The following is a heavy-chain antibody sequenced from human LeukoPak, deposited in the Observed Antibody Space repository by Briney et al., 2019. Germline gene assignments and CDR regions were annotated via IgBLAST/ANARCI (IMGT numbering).Heavy chain of an antibody. CDR1: GFTVSSNY. V-gene: IGHV3-53*01. D-gene: IGHD1-26*01. J-gene: IGHJ4*02. Sequence: VGSLRLSCAASGFTVSSNYMSWVRQAPGKGLEWVSVIYSGGSTYYADSVKGRFTISRDNSKNTLYLQMNSLRAEDTAVYYCARAISGSYDFDYWGQGTLVTVSS. CDR3: ARAISGSYDFDY. CDR2: IYSGGST.